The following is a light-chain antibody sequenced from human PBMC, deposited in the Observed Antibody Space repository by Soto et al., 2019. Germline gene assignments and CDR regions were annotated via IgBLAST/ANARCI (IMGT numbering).Light chain of an antibody. CDR3: QQRSNWPRT. J-gene: IGKJ1*01. Sequence: EIVLTQSPATLSLSPGERATLSCRASQSVSSSLAWYQQKPGQAPRLLIYDASNRATGIPARFSGSGSGTDFTLTISSLQPEDFGTYYCQQRSNWPRTFGQGTKVDIK. CDR1: QSVSSS. V-gene: IGKV3-11*01. CDR2: DAS.